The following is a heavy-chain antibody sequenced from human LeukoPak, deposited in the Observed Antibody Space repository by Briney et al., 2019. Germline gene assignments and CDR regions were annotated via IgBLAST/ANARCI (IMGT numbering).Heavy chain of an antibody. CDR2: VFYSGST. J-gene: IGHJ4*02. CDR1: GGSISSTTHY. D-gene: IGHD4-23*01. Sequence: SETLSLTCTVSGGSISSTTHYWGWIRQPPGKGLEWLGTVFYSGSTWYNPSLKSRVSMSVDTSKNQFFLKVRSVTAADTAVYYCARDHACGNGACSYFDSWGQGTQVTVSS. CDR3: ARDHACGNGACSYFDS. V-gene: IGHV4-39*07.